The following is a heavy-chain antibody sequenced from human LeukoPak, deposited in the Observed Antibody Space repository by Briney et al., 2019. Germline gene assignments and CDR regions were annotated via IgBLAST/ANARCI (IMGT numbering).Heavy chain of an antibody. CDR2: ISAYNGNT. D-gene: IGHD2-2*02. Sequence: ASVKVSCKASGYTFTSYGISWVRQAPGQGLEWMGWISAYNGNTNYAQKLQGRVTMTTDTSTSTAYMELSRLRSDDTAVYYCARGPLVPAAILGFDYWGQGTLVTVSS. CDR1: GYTFTSYG. CDR3: ARGPLVPAAILGFDY. J-gene: IGHJ4*02. V-gene: IGHV1-18*01.